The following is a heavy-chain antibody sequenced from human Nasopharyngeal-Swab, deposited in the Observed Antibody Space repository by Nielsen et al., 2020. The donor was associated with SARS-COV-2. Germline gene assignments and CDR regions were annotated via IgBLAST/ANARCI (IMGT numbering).Heavy chain of an antibody. D-gene: IGHD2-2*01. CDR3: AKVARDIVVVPAAMKAYYYYGMDV. CDR2: ISGSGGST. Sequence: VPGKGPEGVSAISGSGGSTYYADSVKGRFTISRDNSKNTLYLQMNSLRAEDTAVYYCAKVARDIVVVPAAMKAYYYYGMDVWGQGTTVTVSS. V-gene: IGHV3-23*01. J-gene: IGHJ6*02.